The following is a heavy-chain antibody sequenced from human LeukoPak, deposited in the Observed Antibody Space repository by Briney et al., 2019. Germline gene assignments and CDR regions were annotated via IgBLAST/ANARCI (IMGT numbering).Heavy chain of an antibody. CDR3: ARERSTRGYSYGRADAFDI. D-gene: IGHD5-18*01. V-gene: IGHV1-46*01. CDR2: INPSGGST. CDR1: GYTFTSYY. Sequence: ASVKVSCKASGYTFTSYYMHWVRQAPGQGLEWMGGINPSGGSTSYAQKFQGRLTMTRDTSTSTVYMELRSLRSDDTAVYYCARERSTRGYSYGRADAFDIWGQGTMVTVSS. J-gene: IGHJ3*02.